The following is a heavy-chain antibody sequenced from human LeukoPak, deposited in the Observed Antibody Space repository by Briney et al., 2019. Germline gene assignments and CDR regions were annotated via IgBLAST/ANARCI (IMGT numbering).Heavy chain of an antibody. J-gene: IGHJ4*02. Sequence: GGSLRLSCAASGFTVSSNYMSWVRQAPGKGLEWASVIYSGGSTYYADSVKGRFTISRDNSKNTLYLQMNSLRAEDTAVYYCARETDGSGSYPPRTLNWGQGTLVTVSS. D-gene: IGHD3-10*01. CDR3: ARETDGSGSYPPRTLN. CDR2: IYSGGST. V-gene: IGHV3-53*01. CDR1: GFTVSSNY.